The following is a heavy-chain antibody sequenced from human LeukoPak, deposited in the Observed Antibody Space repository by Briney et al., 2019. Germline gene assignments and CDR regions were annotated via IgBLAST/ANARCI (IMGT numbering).Heavy chain of an antibody. CDR2: VIPIFGTA. CDR1: GGTFSSYA. V-gene: IGHV1-69*13. D-gene: IGHD3-10*01. CDR3: ARGGGFGTPLDP. Sequence: SVKVSCKASGGTFSSYAISWVRQAPGQGLEWMGGVIPIFGTANYAQKFQGRVTITADESTSTAYMELSSLRSEDTAVYYCARGGGFGTPLDPWGQGTLVTVSS. J-gene: IGHJ5*02.